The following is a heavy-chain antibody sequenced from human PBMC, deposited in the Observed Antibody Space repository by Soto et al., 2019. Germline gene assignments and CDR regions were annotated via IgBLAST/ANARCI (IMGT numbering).Heavy chain of an antibody. V-gene: IGHV3-30*18. J-gene: IGHJ6*02. Sequence: QPGGSLRLSCAASGFTFSSYGMHWVRQAPGKGLEWVAVISYDGSNKYYADSVKGRFTISRDNSKNTLYLQMNSLRAEDTAVYYCAKDSRYGYPRAYYGMDVWGQGTTANVSS. D-gene: IGHD5-18*01. CDR2: ISYDGSNK. CDR1: GFTFSSYG. CDR3: AKDSRYGYPRAYYGMDV.